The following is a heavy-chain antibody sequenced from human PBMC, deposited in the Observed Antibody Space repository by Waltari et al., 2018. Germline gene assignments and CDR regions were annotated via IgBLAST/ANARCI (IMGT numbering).Heavy chain of an antibody. Sequence: QVQLVQSGAEVKKPGASVKVSCKASGYTLTTYGISWVRQVPGQGLEWMGWISAYSGNTNYAQKLQGRVTMTTDTSTRTAYMELRSLRSDDTAVYYCARDCGGDCSFDYWGQGTLVTVSS. V-gene: IGHV1-18*01. D-gene: IGHD2-21*02. J-gene: IGHJ4*02. CDR2: ISAYSGNT. CDR1: GYTLTTYG. CDR3: ARDCGGDCSFDY.